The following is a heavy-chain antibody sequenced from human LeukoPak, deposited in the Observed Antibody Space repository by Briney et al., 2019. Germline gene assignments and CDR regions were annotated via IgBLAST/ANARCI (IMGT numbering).Heavy chain of an antibody. CDR3: ARADIVVVTAIDY. CDR1: GGSISSGSYY. Sequence: PSETLSLTCTVSGGSISSGSYYWSWIRQPAGKGLEWIGRIYTSGSTNYNPSLKSRVTISVDTSKNQFSLKLSSVTAADTAVYYCARADIVVVTAIDYWGQGTLVTVSS. CDR2: IYTSGST. D-gene: IGHD2-21*02. V-gene: IGHV4-61*02. J-gene: IGHJ4*02.